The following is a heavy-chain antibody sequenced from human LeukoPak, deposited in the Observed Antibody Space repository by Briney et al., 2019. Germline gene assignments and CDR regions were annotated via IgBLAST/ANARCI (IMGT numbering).Heavy chain of an antibody. D-gene: IGHD6-25*01. CDR2: INHSGIT. Sequence: SETLFLTCSGYGGSSNGYYWSWIRQPPGKGLEWIGEINHSGITKYNPSLKSRVTISLDTPNNQFYLKLSSVTAADTAFYFCAGGGPPGRAAGFRPGGQGTLV. J-gene: IGHJ5*02. CDR3: AGGGPPGRAAGFRP. V-gene: IGHV4-34*01. CDR1: GGSSNGYY.